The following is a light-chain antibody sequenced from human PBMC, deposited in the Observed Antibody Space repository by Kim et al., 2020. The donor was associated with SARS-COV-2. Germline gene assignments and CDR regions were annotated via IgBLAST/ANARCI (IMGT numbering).Light chain of an antibody. J-gene: IGKJ1*01. CDR2: AAS. CDR1: QDLRNY. V-gene: IGKV1-8*01. Sequence: IRMTQSPSSLSASPGDRVTISCRASQDLRNYLAWYQQIPGRAPKVLIYAASTLQPGVPSRFSGSGSGTDFTLTISSLQSEDFATYFCQQYYGYPWTFGQGTKVDIK. CDR3: QQYYGYPWT.